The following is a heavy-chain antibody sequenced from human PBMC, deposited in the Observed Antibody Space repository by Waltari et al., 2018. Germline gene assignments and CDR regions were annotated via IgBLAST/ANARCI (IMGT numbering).Heavy chain of an antibody. CDR3: ARSEGLFDY. Sequence: QVQLQESGPGLVKPSETLSLTCTVSGGSISSHYWSWIRQPPGKGLEWIGYIYYSGSTNYNPSLKSRVTISVDTSKNQFSLKLSSVTAADTAVYYCARSEGLFDYWGQGTLVTVSS. CDR2: IYYSGST. J-gene: IGHJ4*02. V-gene: IGHV4-59*11. CDR1: GGSISSHY.